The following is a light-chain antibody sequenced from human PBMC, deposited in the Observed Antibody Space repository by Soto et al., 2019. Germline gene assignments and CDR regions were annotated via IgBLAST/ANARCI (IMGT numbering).Light chain of an antibody. Sequence: QSALTQPASLSGSPGQSITISCTGTSSDVGSYNLVSWSQQHPGKAPKLLIYDVSKRPSGVSNRFSESKSGNTASLTISGLQAEDDADYYCCSSLGNSACVFGSGTKITV. CDR2: DVS. V-gene: IGLV2-23*02. CDR3: CSSLGNSACV. CDR1: SSDVGSYNL. J-gene: IGLJ1*01.